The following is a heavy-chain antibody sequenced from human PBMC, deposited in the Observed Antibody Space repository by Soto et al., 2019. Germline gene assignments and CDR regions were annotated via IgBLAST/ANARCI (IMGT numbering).Heavy chain of an antibody. CDR3: AKAEAGDWYFDL. V-gene: IGHV3-23*01. D-gene: IGHD6-19*01. CDR1: EFTVSNYA. J-gene: IGHJ2*01. Sequence: VQLLESGGGLAQQVESLRLSCGASEFTVSNYAMSWVRQAPGKGLEWVSGISGRGGSTNYADSVKGRFTISRDNSKNILYLQMNIRRAEDTAIYYCAKAEAGDWYFDLWGRGTLVSVSS. CDR2: ISGRGGST.